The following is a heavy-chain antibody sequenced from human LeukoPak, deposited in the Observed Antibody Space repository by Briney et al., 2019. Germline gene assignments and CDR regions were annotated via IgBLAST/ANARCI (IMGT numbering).Heavy chain of an antibody. CDR3: ARNPGVKTGLAGSLGVYSYSYSSYMDV. CDR2: TSYTGST. V-gene: IGHV4-59*11. D-gene: IGHD6-19*01. CDR1: GGSLSSHY. Sequence: PPETLSLTRTVSGGSLSSHYWGWIRPPPERGRGRGWYTSYTGSTNYNTSLERRVTMSVDTSKNHFALKLSSVTAADTAVYYCARNPGVKTGLAGSLGVYSYSYSSYMDVWGKGTTVTVSS. J-gene: IGHJ6*03.